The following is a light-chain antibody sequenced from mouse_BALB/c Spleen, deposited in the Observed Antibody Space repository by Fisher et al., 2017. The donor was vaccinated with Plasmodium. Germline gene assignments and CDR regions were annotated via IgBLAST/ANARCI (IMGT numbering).Light chain of an antibody. J-gene: IGKJ1*01. V-gene: IGKV1-135*01. CDR1: QSLLHSDGKTY. CDR3: WQDTHLWT. CDR2: LVS. Sequence: VMTQTTLTLSVTIGQPASISCKSSQSLLHSDGKTYLSWLLQRPGQSPKRLIYLVSKLDSGVPDRFTGSGSGTDFTLKISRVEAEDLGVYYCWQDTHLWTFGGGTKLEIK.